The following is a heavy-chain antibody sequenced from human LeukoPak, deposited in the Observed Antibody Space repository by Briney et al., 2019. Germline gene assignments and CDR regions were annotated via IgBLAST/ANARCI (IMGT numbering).Heavy chain of an antibody. V-gene: IGHV4-38-2*02. J-gene: IGHJ3*01. Sequence: PSETLSLTCTVSGYSISSGYYWGWIRQPPGKGLEWIGSIYHSGSTYYNPSLKSRVTISVDTSKNQFSLKLSPVTAADTAVYYCARVHVNSGYYFGDAFDFWGQGTMVTVSS. CDR3: ARVHVNSGYYFGDAFDF. D-gene: IGHD3-22*01. CDR1: GYSISSGYY. CDR2: IYHSGST.